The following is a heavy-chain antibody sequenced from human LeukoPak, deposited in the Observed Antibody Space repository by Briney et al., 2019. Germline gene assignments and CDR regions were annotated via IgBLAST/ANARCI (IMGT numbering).Heavy chain of an antibody. D-gene: IGHD2-21*02. J-gene: IGHJ4*02. CDR1: GFTFSSYS. CDR2: ISSSSSTI. V-gene: IGHV3-48*01. Sequence: GGSLRLSCAASGFTFSSYSMNWVRQAPGKGLEWVSYISSSSSTIYYADSVKGRFTISRDNSKNTLYLQMNSLRAEDTALYYCAKGGGDSWHGFDYWGQGTLVTVSS. CDR3: AKGGGDSWHGFDY.